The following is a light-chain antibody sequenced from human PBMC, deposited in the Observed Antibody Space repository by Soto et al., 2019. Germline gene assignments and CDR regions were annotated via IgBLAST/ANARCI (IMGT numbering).Light chain of an antibody. V-gene: IGKV1-5*01. CDR3: EHYDRYFLWT. CDR1: QSIRSS. Sequence: DIQMTQSASTLSASVGDRVTITCRASQSIRSSLAWYRQRPGKAPSLLIYEASSLGSGVPSRFSGSGSGTEITLTISCLQTDYFATYYCEHYDRYFLWTCGRGSRVEIK. J-gene: IGKJ1*01. CDR2: EAS.